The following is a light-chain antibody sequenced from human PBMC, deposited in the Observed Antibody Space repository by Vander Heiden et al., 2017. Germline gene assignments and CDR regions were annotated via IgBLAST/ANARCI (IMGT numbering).Light chain of an antibody. J-gene: IGKJ1*01. CDR1: QSVSSSY. V-gene: IGKV3-20*01. Sequence: DIVLTQSPGTLSLSPGQRATLSCRASQSVSSSYLAWYQQKPGQAPRLLIYGASSRDTGIPDRFSGSGSGTEFNLTISRLEPEDFAVYYCQQYGSSPRTFGQGTKVEIK. CDR2: GAS. CDR3: QQYGSSPRT.